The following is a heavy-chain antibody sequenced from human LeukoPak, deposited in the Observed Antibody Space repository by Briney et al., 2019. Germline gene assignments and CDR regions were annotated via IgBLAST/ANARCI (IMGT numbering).Heavy chain of an antibody. CDR3: ARVRQQPSWMDV. V-gene: IGHV4-39*01. J-gene: IGHJ6*04. D-gene: IGHD6-13*01. Sequence: SETLSLTCTVSGGSISSSSYYWDWIRQPPGTGLEWIGTIYYSGSTYYNPSLKSRVTISVDTSKNQFSLKLSSVTAADTAVYYCARVRQQPSWMDVWGKGTTVTVSS. CDR1: GGSISSSSYY. CDR2: IYYSGST.